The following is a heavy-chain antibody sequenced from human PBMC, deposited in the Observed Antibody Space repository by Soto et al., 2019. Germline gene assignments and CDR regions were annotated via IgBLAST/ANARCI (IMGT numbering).Heavy chain of an antibody. V-gene: IGHV3-30-3*01. J-gene: IGHJ4*02. CDR1: GFTFSGYA. CDR2: ISSDRSST. Sequence: QVQLVESGGGVVQPGKSLRLSCVASGFTFSGYAMHWIRQAPGKAPEWVALISSDRSSTLYADSVRGRFTISRDNSRDTLYLQLNSLRPDDTAVFSCARGAYRYFDYWGQGTLVTVSS. CDR3: ARGAYRYFDY. D-gene: IGHD4-4*01.